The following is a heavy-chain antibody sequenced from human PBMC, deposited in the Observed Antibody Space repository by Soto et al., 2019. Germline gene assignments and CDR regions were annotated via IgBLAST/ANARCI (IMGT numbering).Heavy chain of an antibody. V-gene: IGHV3-23*01. D-gene: IGHD4-17*01. CDR1: GFTFSSYA. CDR3: ANALTTVTNVGY. J-gene: IGHJ4*02. CDR2: ISGSGGST. Sequence: EVQLLESGGCLVQPGGSLRLSCAASGFTFSSYAMSWVRQAPGKGLEWVSAISGSGGSTYYADSVKGRFTISRDNSKNTLYLQMNSLRAEDTAVYYCANALTTVTNVGYWGQGPLVTVSS.